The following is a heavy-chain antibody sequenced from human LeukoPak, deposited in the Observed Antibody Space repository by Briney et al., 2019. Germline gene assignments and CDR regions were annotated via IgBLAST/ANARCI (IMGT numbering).Heavy chain of an antibody. CDR3: ARDLGTYYYGSGSYLFDP. J-gene: IGHJ5*02. CDR1: GGSVSSGSYY. V-gene: IGHV4-61*01. Sequence: SETLSLTCTVSGGSVSSGSYYWSWIRQPPGKGLEWIGYIYYSGSTNYNPSLKSRVTISVDTSKNQFSLKLGSVTAADTAVYYCARDLGTYYYGSGSYLFDPWGQGTLVTVSS. D-gene: IGHD3-10*01. CDR2: IYYSGST.